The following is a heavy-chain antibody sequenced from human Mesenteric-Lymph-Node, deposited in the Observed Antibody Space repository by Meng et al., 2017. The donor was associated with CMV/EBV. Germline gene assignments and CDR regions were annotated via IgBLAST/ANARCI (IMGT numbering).Heavy chain of an antibody. J-gene: IGHJ4*02. CDR3: ARHVDGYNSAEFDY. CDR1: GGSFSGYY. D-gene: IGHD5-24*01. V-gene: IGHV4-34*01. Sequence: GSLRLSCAVYGGSFSGYYWSWVRQAPGKGLEWIGEIKHSGGTNYNPSLKSRVTISVDTSKNQFSLKLSSVTAADTAVYYCARHVDGYNSAEFDYWGQGTLVTVSS. CDR2: IKHSGGT.